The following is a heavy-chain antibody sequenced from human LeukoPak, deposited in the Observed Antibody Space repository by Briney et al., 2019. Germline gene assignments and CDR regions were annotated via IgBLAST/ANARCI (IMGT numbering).Heavy chain of an antibody. CDR1: GFTFSSFA. J-gene: IGHJ4*02. Sequence: GGSLRLSCAGSGFTFSSFAMAWVRQAAGKGLELVSAITGSGGSTYYADSVKGRFTISRDNSKKTLFLQLSSLRAEDTAIYYCAKDAVATTSYYFDYWGQGTLVTVSS. CDR3: AKDAVATTSYYFDY. V-gene: IGHV3-23*01. CDR2: ITGSGGST. D-gene: IGHD5-12*01.